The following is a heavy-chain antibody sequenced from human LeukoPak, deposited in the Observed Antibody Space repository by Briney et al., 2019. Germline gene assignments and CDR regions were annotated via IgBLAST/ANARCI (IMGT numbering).Heavy chain of an antibody. CDR1: GGSISSSSYY. Sequence: SETLSLTCTVSGGSISSSSYYWGWIRQPPGKGLEWIGSIYYSGCTYYNPSLKSRVTISVDTSKNQFSLKLSSVTAADTAVYYCARQAVAGTIGWFDPWGQGTLVTVSS. CDR3: ARQAVAGTIGWFDP. CDR2: IYYSGCT. D-gene: IGHD6-19*01. V-gene: IGHV4-39*01. J-gene: IGHJ5*02.